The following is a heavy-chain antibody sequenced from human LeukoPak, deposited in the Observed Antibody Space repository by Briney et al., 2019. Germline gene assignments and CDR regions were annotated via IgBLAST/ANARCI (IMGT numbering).Heavy chain of an antibody. D-gene: IGHD3-22*01. CDR1: GGSFSGYY. J-gene: IGHJ4*02. V-gene: IGHV4-59*01. CDR2: IYYSGST. Sequence: PSETLSLTCAVYGGSFSGYYWSWIRQPPGKGLEWIGYIYYSGSTNYNPSLKSRVTISVDTSKNQFSLKLSSVTAADTAVYYCARELAMIVVDWGQGTLVTVSS. CDR3: ARELAMIVVD.